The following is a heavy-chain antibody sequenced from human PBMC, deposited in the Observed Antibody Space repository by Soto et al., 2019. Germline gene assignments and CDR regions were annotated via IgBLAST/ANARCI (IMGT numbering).Heavy chain of an antibody. V-gene: IGHV4-34*01. Sequence: SETLSHNCAVYGESFSRYYSTWISQPPGTGLEWIGEINHSGSTNYNPSLKSRVTISVDTSKNQFSLKLSSVTAADTAVYYCACIFSGGYSYGFYYYGMDVWGQGTTVTVSS. D-gene: IGHD5-18*01. CDR2: INHSGST. J-gene: IGHJ6*02. CDR1: GESFSRYY. CDR3: ACIFSGGYSYGFYYYGMDV.